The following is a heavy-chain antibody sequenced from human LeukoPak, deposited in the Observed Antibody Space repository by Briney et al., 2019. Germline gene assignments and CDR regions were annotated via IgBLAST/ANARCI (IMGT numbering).Heavy chain of an antibody. CDR3: AKLPTTYSGGTWFDP. J-gene: IGHJ5*02. D-gene: IGHD1-26*01. Sequence: GGSLRLSCAASGFTFSSYAMHWVRQAPGKGLEWVSYISSSGSTIYYADSVKGRFTISRDNSKNTLYLQMNSLRAEDTAVYYCAKLPTTYSGGTWFDPWGQGTLVTVSS. CDR1: GFTFSSYA. CDR2: ISSSGSTI. V-gene: IGHV3-23*01.